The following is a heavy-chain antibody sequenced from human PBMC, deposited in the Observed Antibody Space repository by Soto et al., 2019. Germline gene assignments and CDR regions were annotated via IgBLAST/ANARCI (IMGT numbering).Heavy chain of an antibody. CDR1: GFTFSGFW. V-gene: IGHV3-7*03. Sequence: EVQLVESGGGLVQPGGSLRLSCAASGFTFSGFWMTWVRQAPGKGLEWVANIKQDGSEKYYVDSVKGRFTISRDNAKKSVYLQMNSLRVEDTAVYYCAREHGGFGVQIISYYYYGMDMWGQGTPVTVSS. CDR2: IKQDGSEK. J-gene: IGHJ6*02. D-gene: IGHD3-3*01. CDR3: AREHGGFGVQIISYYYYGMDM.